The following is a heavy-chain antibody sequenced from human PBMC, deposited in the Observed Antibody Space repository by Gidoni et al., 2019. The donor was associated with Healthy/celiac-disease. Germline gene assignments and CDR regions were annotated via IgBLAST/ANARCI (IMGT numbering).Heavy chain of an antibody. CDR1: GGSISRGGYY. V-gene: IGHV4-31*03. CDR3: ARDGGDSSGGRDAFDI. CDR2: IYYSGST. Sequence: QVQLQESGPGLVKPSQTLSLTCTVSGGSISRGGYYWSWIRQHPGKGLEWIGYIYYSGSTYYNPSLKSRVTISVDTSKNQFSLKLSSVTAADTAVYYCARDGGDSSGGRDAFDIWGQGTMVTVSS. J-gene: IGHJ3*02. D-gene: IGHD3-22*01.